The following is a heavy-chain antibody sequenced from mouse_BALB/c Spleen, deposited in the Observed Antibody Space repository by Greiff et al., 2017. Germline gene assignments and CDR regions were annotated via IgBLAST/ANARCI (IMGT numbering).Heavy chain of an antibody. J-gene: IGHJ3*01. V-gene: IGHV2-9*02. Sequence: VQVVESGPGLVAPSQSLSITCTVSGFSLTSYGVHWVRQPPGKGLEWLGVIWAGGSTNYNSALMSRLSISKDNSKSQVFLKMNSLQTDDTAMYYCAREGEHQAWFAYWGQGTLVTVSA. CDR3: AREGEHQAWFAY. CDR2: IWAGGST. CDR1: GFSLTSYG.